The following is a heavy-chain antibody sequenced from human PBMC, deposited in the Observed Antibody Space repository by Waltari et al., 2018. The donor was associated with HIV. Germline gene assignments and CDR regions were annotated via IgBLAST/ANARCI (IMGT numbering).Heavy chain of an antibody. CDR2: MSSSSTTV. CDR3: ARDITLTPGPDY. D-gene: IGHD3-3*01. V-gene: IGHV3-48*01. CDR1: GFSFSTYS. Sequence: EVQLVESGGDLVQPGGSLRLSCAVSGFSFSTYSMNWVRQTPGKGLECVSYMSSSSTTVYYADSVKGRFTISRDNAKNSLYLQMNSLRAEDTAVYYCARDITLTPGPDYWGQGTLVTVSS. J-gene: IGHJ4*02.